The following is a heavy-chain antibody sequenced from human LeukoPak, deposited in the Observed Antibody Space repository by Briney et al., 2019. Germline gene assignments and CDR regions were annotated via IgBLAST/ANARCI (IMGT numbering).Heavy chain of an antibody. CDR1: GGSISSYY. V-gene: IGHV4-59*01. Sequence: SETLSLTCTVSGGSISSYYWSWIRQPPGKGLEWIGYIYYSGSTNYNPSLKSRVTISVDTSKNQFSLKLSSVTAADTAVYYCARDQAMWGDDVMYYYMDVWGKGTTVTVSS. D-gene: IGHD3-16*01. CDR2: IYYSGST. CDR3: ARDQAMWGDDVMYYYMDV. J-gene: IGHJ6*03.